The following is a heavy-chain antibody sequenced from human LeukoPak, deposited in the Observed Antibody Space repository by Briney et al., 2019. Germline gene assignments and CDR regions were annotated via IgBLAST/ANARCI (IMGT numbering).Heavy chain of an antibody. D-gene: IGHD3-16*02. CDR3: AKDQDYDYIWGSSRV. CDR2: VGTSADT. CDR1: GFTFSSYA. Sequence: GGSLRLSCLASGFTFSSYAMDWVRQAPGQGLQWVSAVGTSADTYYADSVRGRFTISRDNSKNTLYLQMDSLRAEDTAVYYCAKDQDYDYIWGSSRVWGQGTLVTVSS. V-gene: IGHV3-23*01. J-gene: IGHJ4*02.